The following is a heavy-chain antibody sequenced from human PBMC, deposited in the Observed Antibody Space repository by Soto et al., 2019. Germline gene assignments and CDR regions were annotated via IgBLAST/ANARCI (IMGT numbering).Heavy chain of an antibody. CDR2: IYYSGST. J-gene: IGHJ3*02. CDR3: ARGHQALRLGDAFDI. V-gene: IGHV4-31*03. Sequence: SETLSLTCTVSGGSISSGGYYWSWIRQHPGKGLEWIGYIYYSGSTYYNPSLKSRVTISVDTSKNQFSLKLSSVTAADTAVYYCARGHQALRLGDAFDIWGQGTMVTVSS. D-gene: IGHD3-16*01. CDR1: GGSISSGGYY.